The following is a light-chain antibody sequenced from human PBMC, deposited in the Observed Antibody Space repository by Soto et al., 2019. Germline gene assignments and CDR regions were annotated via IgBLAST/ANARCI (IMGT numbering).Light chain of an antibody. CDR1: QSVSSTY. J-gene: IGKJ2*01. CDR2: GAS. Sequence: TVLTQSTGTLSLSPGERATLSCRASQSVSSTYIAWYQQNPGQAPRLLIYGASSMATGIPDRFSGSGSGIDVTVTISRLDPEDFAVYFCQQYGTSLPFNFGQGTKVEIK. V-gene: IGKV3-20*01. CDR3: QQYGTSLPFN.